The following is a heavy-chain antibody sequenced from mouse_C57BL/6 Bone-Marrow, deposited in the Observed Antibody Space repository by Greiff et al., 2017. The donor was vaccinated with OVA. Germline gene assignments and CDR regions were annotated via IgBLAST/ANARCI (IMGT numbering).Heavy chain of an antibody. CDR3: ARDYGSSSYYFDY. J-gene: IGHJ2*01. CDR1: GYTFTSYG. V-gene: IGHV1-81*01. Sequence: QVQLKQSGAELARPGASVKLSCKASGYTFTSYGISWVKQRTGQGLEWIGEIYPRSGNTYYNEKFKGKATLTADKSSSTAYMELRSLTSEDSAVYFCARDYGSSSYYFDYWGQGTTLTVSS. D-gene: IGHD1-1*01. CDR2: IYPRSGNT.